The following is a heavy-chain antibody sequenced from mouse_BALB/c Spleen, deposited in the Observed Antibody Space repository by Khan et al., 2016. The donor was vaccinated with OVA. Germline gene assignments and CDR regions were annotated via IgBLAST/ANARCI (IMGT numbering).Heavy chain of an antibody. J-gene: IGHJ3*01. CDR1: GYTFSSYW. Sequence: QVQLQQSGAELMKPGASVKISCKATGYTFSSYWIEWVKQRPGHGLEWIGEILPGSGSNNYNEKFKGKATFTADTSSNTAYMQLSSLTSEDSAVYYGARGNYYGSSSWFGYWGQGTLVTVS. CDR2: ILPGSGSN. D-gene: IGHD1-1*01. CDR3: ARGNYYGSSSWFGY. V-gene: IGHV1-9*01.